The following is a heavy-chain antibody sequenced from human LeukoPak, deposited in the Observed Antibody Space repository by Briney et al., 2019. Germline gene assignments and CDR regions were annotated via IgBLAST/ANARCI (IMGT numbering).Heavy chain of an antibody. CDR2: ISSSSSYI. V-gene: IGHV3-21*01. Sequence: GSLRLSLAASGFPFSSYSLNWVRQAPGKGLEWVSSISSSSSYIYYADSVKGRFTISRDNAKNSLYLQMNSLRAEDTAVYYCARVVAVAGGDYWGQGTLVTVSS. D-gene: IGHD6-19*01. J-gene: IGHJ4*02. CDR1: GFPFSSYS. CDR3: ARVVAVAGGDY.